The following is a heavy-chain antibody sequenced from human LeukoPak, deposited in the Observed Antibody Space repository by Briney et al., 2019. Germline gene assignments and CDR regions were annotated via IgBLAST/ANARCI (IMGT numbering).Heavy chain of an antibody. V-gene: IGHV3-48*03. D-gene: IGHD6-19*01. J-gene: IGHJ4*02. CDR2: ISSSGSTI. CDR3: ASPPYIAVAGTRSDY. Sequence: GGSLRLSCAASGFTFSSYEMNWVRQAPGEGLEWVSYISSSGSTIYYADSVKGRFTISRDNAKNSLYLQMNSLRAEDTAVYYCASPPYIAVAGTRSDYWGQGTLVTVSS. CDR1: GFTFSSYE.